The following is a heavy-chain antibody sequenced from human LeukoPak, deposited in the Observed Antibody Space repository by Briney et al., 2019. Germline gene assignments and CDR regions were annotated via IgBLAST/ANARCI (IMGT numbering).Heavy chain of an antibody. CDR1: GFTFSSYS. CDR2: ISSSSSYI. D-gene: IGHD2-2*01. Sequence: PGGSLRLSCAASGFTFSSYSMNWVRQAPGKGLEWVSSISSSSSYIYYADSVKGRFTISRDNAKNSLYLQMNSLRAEDTAVYYCARDPLVPAAYRGWFDPWGQGTLVTVSS. V-gene: IGHV3-21*01. CDR3: ARDPLVPAAYRGWFDP. J-gene: IGHJ5*02.